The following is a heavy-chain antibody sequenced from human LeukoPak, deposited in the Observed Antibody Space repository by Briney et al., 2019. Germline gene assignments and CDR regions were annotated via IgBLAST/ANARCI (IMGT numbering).Heavy chain of an antibody. CDR2: ISSSSSYI. J-gene: IGHJ4*02. Sequence: GGSLRLSCAASGFTFSSYSMNWVRQAPGKGLEWVSSISSSSSYIYYADSVKGRFTISRDNAKNSLYLQMNSLRAEDTAVYYCARDGVSVGIAGPHDYWGQGTLVTVSS. CDR3: ARDGVSVGIAGPHDY. V-gene: IGHV3-21*01. D-gene: IGHD6-13*01. CDR1: GFTFSSYS.